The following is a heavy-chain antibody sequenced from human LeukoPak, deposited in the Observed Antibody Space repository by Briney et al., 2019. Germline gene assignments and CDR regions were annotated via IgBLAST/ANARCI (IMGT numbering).Heavy chain of an antibody. D-gene: IGHD5-24*01. CDR3: AKEGRSLQTY. Sequence: GGSLRLSCAASGFMFSSNWMNWVRLAPGKGLEWVANIKEDETETYYVDSVKGRFTISRDNAKNSLYLQMNSLRVEDTAVYYCAKEGRSLQTYWGQGTLVTVSS. V-gene: IGHV3-7*03. J-gene: IGHJ4*02. CDR2: IKEDETET. CDR1: GFMFSSNW.